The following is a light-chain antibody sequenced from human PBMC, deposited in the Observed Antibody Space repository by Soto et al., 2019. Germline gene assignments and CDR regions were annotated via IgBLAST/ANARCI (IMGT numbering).Light chain of an antibody. CDR2: AAS. CDR3: QQLNSYPQT. Sequence: SHFTQSPSCPCPSVGDRVTMTCRASQGISSYLAWYQQRPGKAPKLLIYAASTLQSGVPSRFSGSGSGTEFTLTISSLQPEDFATYYCQQLNSYPQTFGQGTTVDIK. V-gene: IGKV1-9*01. CDR1: QGISSY. J-gene: IGKJ1*01.